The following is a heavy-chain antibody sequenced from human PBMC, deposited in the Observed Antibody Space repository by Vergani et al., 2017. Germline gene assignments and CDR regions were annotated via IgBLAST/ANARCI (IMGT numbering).Heavy chain of an antibody. V-gene: IGHV1-58*01. CDR2: IVVGSGNT. D-gene: IGHD3-22*01. Sequence: QMQLVQSGPEVKKPGTSVKVSCKASGFTFTSSAVQWVRQARGQRLEWIGWIVVGSGNTNYAQKFQERVTITRDMSTSTAYMELSSLRSEDTAVYYCAADRRGYYDSSTPAFDIWGQGTMVTVSS. CDR3: AADRRGYYDSSTPAFDI. CDR1: GFTFTSSA. J-gene: IGHJ3*02.